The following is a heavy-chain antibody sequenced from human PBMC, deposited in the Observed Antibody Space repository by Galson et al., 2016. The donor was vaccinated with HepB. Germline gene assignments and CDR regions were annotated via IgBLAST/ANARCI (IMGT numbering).Heavy chain of an antibody. Sequence: SLRLSCAASGFTFSSYAMSWVRQAPGKGLEWVSTISGSGGSTYYADSVKGRFTISRDNANNSLSLQMDSLRAEDTAVHFCARGGTRGILDWYFDLWGRGTLVTVSS. D-gene: IGHD1-1*01. J-gene: IGHJ2*01. CDR2: ISGSGGST. CDR1: GFTFSSYA. V-gene: IGHV3-23*01. CDR3: ARGGTRGILDWYFDL.